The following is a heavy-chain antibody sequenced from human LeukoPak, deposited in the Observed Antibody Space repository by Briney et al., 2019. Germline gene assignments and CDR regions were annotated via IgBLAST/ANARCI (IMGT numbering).Heavy chain of an antibody. D-gene: IGHD6-13*01. V-gene: IGHV3-74*03. CDR1: GFTFSRYW. CDR3: ARFAGYSSSWPLDY. CDR2: ISPDGSTT. J-gene: IGHJ4*02. Sequence: GGSLRLSCAASGFTFSRYWMHWVRQAPGKGLMWVSRISPDGSTTLYADSVKGRFTISRDNSKNTLYLQMNSLRAEDTAVYYCARFAGYSSSWPLDYWGQGTLVTVSS.